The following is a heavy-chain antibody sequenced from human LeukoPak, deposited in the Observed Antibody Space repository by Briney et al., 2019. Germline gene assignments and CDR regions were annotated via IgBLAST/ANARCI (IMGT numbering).Heavy chain of an antibody. V-gene: IGHV1-2*02. CDR2: INPNSGGT. D-gene: IGHD2-2*01. CDR1: GYXFTGYY. CDR3: ARDYIQYQLLPDY. J-gene: IGHJ4*02. Sequence: ASVKVSCKASGYXFTGYYIHWVRQAPGQGLEWMGGINPNSGGTNYVQKFQGRVTMTRDTSISTAYMELSRLRSDDTAVYYCARDYIQYQLLPDYWGQGTLVTVSS.